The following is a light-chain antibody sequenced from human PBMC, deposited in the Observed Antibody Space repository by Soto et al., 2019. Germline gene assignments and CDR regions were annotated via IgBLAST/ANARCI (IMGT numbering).Light chain of an antibody. CDR2: EVS. CDR3: CSYAGTSTHTV. J-gene: IGLJ7*01. V-gene: IGLV2-23*02. CDR1: SSDVGSYNL. Sequence: QSVLTQPASVSGSPGQSITISCTGTSSDVGSYNLVSWYQQHPGKAPKLMISEVSKRPSGISDRFSGSKSGGTASLTISGLQAEDEADYYCCSYAGTSTHTVFGGGTKLTVL.